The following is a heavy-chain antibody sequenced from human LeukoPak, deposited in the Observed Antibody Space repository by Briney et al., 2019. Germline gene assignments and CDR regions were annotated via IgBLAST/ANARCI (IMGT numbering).Heavy chain of an antibody. CDR1: GRSISSRDYY. D-gene: IGHD2-15*01. Sequence: SQTLSLTCTVSGRSISSRDYYWSWIRQPPGKGLEWIGYIYYSGSTYYNPSLKSRVTISVDTSKNQFSLKLSSVTAADTAVYYCARDPYCSGGSCYWRAYWYFDLWGRGTLVTVSS. V-gene: IGHV4-30-4*01. CDR2: IYYSGST. CDR3: ARDPYCSGGSCYWRAYWYFDL. J-gene: IGHJ2*01.